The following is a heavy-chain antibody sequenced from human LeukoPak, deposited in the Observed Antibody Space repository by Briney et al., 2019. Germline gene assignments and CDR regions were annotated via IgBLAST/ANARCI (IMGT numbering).Heavy chain of an antibody. CDR2: INWNGGST. J-gene: IGHJ4*02. CDR3: ARDGFYGGNPAEE. D-gene: IGHD4-23*01. V-gene: IGHV3-20*01. Sequence: PGGSLRLSCAAPGFTFDDYGMSWVRQAPGKGLEWVSGINWNGGSTAYADSVKGRFTISRDNAKHPLYLQINILRADDTSLYHCARDGFYGGNPAEEWGEGSLVTVSS. CDR1: GFTFDDYG.